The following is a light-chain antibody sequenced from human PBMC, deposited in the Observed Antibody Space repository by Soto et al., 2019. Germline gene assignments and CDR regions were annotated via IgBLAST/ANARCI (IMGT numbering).Light chain of an antibody. CDR2: EVS. V-gene: IGLV2-8*01. CDR3: SSYAGSNNLV. Sequence: QSALTQPPSASGSPGQSVTISCTGTSSDVGGYNYVSWYQQHPGKAHKLMIYEVSKRPSGVPDRFSGSKSGNTASLTVSGLHAEDEADYYCSSYAGSNNLVFGGGTKLTVL. J-gene: IGLJ2*01. CDR1: SSDVGGYNY.